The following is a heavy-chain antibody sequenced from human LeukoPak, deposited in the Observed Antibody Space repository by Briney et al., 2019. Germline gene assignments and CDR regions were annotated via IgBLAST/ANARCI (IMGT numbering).Heavy chain of an antibody. Sequence: GGSLRLSCAASGFTFSSYGMSWVRQAPGKGLEWVSAISGSGGSTYYADSVKGRFTISRDNSKNTLYLQMNSLRAEDTAVYYCAKSWNRIAAAGTFGYWGQGTLVTVSS. CDR2: ISGSGGST. V-gene: IGHV3-23*01. CDR3: AKSWNRIAAAGTFGY. D-gene: IGHD6-13*01. J-gene: IGHJ4*02. CDR1: GFTFSSYG.